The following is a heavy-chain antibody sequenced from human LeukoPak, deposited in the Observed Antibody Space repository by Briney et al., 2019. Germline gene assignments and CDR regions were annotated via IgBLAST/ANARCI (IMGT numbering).Heavy chain of an antibody. V-gene: IGHV1-18*01. D-gene: IGHD5-18*01. J-gene: IGHJ4*02. Sequence: GASVKVSCKASGYTFTSYGISWVRQAPGQGLEWMGWISAYNGNTNYAQKLQGRVTMTTDTSTSTAYMELRSLRSDDTAVYYCARDAWIQLWLRGLVGFDYWGQGTLVTVSS. CDR3: ARDAWIQLWLRGLVGFDY. CDR2: ISAYNGNT. CDR1: GYTFTSYG.